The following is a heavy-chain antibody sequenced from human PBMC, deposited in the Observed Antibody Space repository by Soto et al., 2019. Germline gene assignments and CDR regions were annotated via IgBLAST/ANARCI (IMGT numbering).Heavy chain of an antibody. D-gene: IGHD2-15*01. Sequence: QVQLVQSGAEVKKPGASVKVSCKASGYTFTSYGISWVRQAPGQGLEWMGWISADNGNTNSAQKLHGRVTMTTDTSTSTAYIELRSLRSDDTAVYYCAGEWYCSGGRCYNCFDPWGQGTLVTVSS. J-gene: IGHJ5*02. CDR2: ISADNGNT. CDR3: AGEWYCSGGRCYNCFDP. V-gene: IGHV1-18*01. CDR1: GYTFTSYG.